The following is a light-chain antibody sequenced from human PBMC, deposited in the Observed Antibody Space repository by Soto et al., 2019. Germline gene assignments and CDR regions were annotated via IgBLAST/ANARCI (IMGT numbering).Light chain of an antibody. Sequence: SSELTQPPSVSVSPGQTASITCSGDKLGDKYACWYQQKPGQSPVLVIYQDSKRPSGIPERFSGSNSGNTATLTISGTQAMDEADYCCQAWDSSHVVFGGGTKLTVL. CDR3: QAWDSSHVV. CDR2: QDS. J-gene: IGLJ2*01. CDR1: KLGDKY. V-gene: IGLV3-1*01.